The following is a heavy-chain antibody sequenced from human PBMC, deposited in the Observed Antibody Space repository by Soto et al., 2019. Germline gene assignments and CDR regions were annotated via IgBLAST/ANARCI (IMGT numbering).Heavy chain of an antibody. Sequence: QVQLVQSGAEVKKPGSSVKVSCKASGGTFSSYAISWVRQAPGQGLEWMGGIIPIFGTANYAQKFQGRVTITADESTNTAYMELSSLRSEDTDVNYCARGITGTVSYYYGMDVWGQGTTVTVSS. V-gene: IGHV1-69*12. CDR3: ARGITGTVSYYYGMDV. CDR1: GGTFSSYA. CDR2: IIPIFGTA. J-gene: IGHJ6*02. D-gene: IGHD1-20*01.